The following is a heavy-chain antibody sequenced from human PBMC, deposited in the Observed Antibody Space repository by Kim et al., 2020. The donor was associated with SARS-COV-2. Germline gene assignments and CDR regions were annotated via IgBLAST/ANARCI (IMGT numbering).Heavy chain of an antibody. D-gene: IGHD1-1*01. CDR2: IHYNGNT. Sequence: SETLSLTCTVSGGSISMSTYTWGWVRQPPGKGLEWIGTIHYNGNTYYNPSLKSRVTISVDTSKKQFSLKLSSVTAADTAVYYCARLPTGFPNWFDPWGQGTLVTVSS. J-gene: IGHJ5*02. V-gene: IGHV4-39*01. CDR1: GGSISMSTYT. CDR3: ARLPTGFPNWFDP.